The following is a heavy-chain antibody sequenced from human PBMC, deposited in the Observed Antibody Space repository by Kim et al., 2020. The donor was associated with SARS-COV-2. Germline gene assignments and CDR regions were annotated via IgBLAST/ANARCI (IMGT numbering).Heavy chain of an antibody. CDR1: GLTFSSYD. D-gene: IGHD3-3*01. Sequence: GGSLRLSCAASGLTFSSYDMSWVRQAPGRGLEWVSLIDGVTSSTHYADSVKGRFTISRDSSKKTLYLQMNSLRAEDTAVYYCANYDNGVPFANWGQGTPVTVSS. CDR2: IDGVTSST. J-gene: IGHJ4*02. CDR3: ANYDNGVPFAN. V-gene: IGHV3-23*03.